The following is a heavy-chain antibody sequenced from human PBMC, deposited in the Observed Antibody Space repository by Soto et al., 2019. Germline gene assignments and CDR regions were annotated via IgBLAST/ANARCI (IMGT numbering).Heavy chain of an antibody. CDR3: ARLGGVVVAATLIGIQYNWFDP. CDR1: GYTFTSYG. J-gene: IGHJ5*02. D-gene: IGHD2-15*01. CDR2: ISAYNGNT. V-gene: IGHV1-18*01. Sequence: QVQLVQSGAEVKKPGASVKVSCKASGYTFTSYGISWVRQAPGQGLEWMGWISAYNGNTNYAQKLQGRVTMTTDTSTSTAYMELRSLRSDDTAVYYCARLGGVVVAATLIGIQYNWFDPWGQGTLVTVSS.